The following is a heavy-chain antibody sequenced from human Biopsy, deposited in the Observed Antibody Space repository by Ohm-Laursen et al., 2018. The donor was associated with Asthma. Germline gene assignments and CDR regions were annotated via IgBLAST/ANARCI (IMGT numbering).Heavy chain of an antibody. CDR1: GFTFGDYC. Sequence: SLRLSCAASGFTFGDYCMSWVRQAPGKGLEWVAVISYDGSNKYYADSVKGRSTISRDNSKNTLYLQMNSLRAEDTAVYYCAKDTEGRYDFWSGLSYNYYGMDVWGQGTTVTVSS. CDR2: ISYDGSNK. CDR3: AKDTEGRYDFWSGLSYNYYGMDV. D-gene: IGHD3-3*01. V-gene: IGHV3-30*18. J-gene: IGHJ6*02.